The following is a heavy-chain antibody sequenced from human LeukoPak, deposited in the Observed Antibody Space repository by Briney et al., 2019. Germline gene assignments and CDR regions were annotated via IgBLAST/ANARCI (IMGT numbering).Heavy chain of an antibody. J-gene: IGHJ4*02. CDR3: ARVASRDILTVVDSLFDY. D-gene: IGHD3-9*01. V-gene: IGHV3-7*01. CDR2: IKQDGSEK. CDR1: GFTFSSYW. Sequence: GGSLRLSCAASGFTFSSYWMSWVRQAPGKGLEWVANIKQDGSEKYYVDSVKGRFTISRDNAKNSLYLQMNSLRAEDTAVYYCARVASRDILTVVDSLFDYWGQGTLVTVSS.